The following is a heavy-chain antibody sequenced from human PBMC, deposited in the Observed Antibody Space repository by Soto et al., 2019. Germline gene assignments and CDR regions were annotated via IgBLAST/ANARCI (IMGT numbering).Heavy chain of an antibody. CDR3: ARGQPNYSAFDS. CDR2: VSSDGSST. CDR1: GFTFSSYW. J-gene: IGHJ4*02. Sequence: EVQLVETGGGLVQPGGSLRLSCAASGFTFSSYWMHWIRQAPGKGLVWVSRVSSDGSSTVYANSVKGRLTISRDNAKNTLYLQMNSLSDEETAMYYCARGQPNYSAFDSWGQGTLVTVSS. D-gene: IGHD4-4*01. V-gene: IGHV3-74*01.